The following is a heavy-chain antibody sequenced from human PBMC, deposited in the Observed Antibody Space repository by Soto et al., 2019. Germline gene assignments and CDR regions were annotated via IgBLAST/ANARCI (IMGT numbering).Heavy chain of an antibody. CDR1: GFTFSSYG. V-gene: IGHV3-33*06. CDR2: IWYDGSNK. CDR3: AKDSSSSLDY. Sequence: GGSLRLSCAASGFTFSSYGMHWVRQAPGKGLEWVAVIWYDGSNKYYADSVKDRFTISRDNSKNTLYLQMNSLRAEDTAVYYCAKDSSSSLDYWGQGTLVTVSS. J-gene: IGHJ4*02. D-gene: IGHD6-6*01.